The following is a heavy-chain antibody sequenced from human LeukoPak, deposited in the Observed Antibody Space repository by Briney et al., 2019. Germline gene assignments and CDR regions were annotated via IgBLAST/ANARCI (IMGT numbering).Heavy chain of an antibody. V-gene: IGHV3-23*01. Sequence: PGGSLRLSCAASGFTFSSYGMSWVRQAPGKGLEWVSTISGSGGSTYYADSVKGRFTISRDNSKNTLYLQMNSLRAEDTAVYYCAKDIVRNIVVVPAAMPTYFDYWGRGTLVTVSS. CDR1: GFTFSSYG. CDR2: ISGSGGST. CDR3: AKDIVRNIVVVPAAMPTYFDY. D-gene: IGHD2-2*01. J-gene: IGHJ4*02.